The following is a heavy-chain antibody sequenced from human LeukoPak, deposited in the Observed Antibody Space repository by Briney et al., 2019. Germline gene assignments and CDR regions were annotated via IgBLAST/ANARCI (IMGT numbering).Heavy chain of an antibody. V-gene: IGHV4-39*07. CDR2: IYYSGST. CDR3: AREIGYLSKYYYYYYMDV. D-gene: IGHD1-26*01. Sequence: PSETLSLTCTVSGGSISSSSYYWGWIRQPPGKGLEWIGSIYYSGSTYYNPSLKSRVTISVDTSKNQFSLKLSSVTAADTAVYYCAREIGYLSKYYYYYYMDVWGKGTTVTVSS. CDR1: GGSISSSSYY. J-gene: IGHJ6*03.